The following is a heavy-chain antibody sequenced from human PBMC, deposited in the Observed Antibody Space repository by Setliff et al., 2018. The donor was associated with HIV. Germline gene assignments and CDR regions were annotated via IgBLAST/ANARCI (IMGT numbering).Heavy chain of an antibody. Sequence: GGSLRLSCAASGFTVSSNYMNWVPQAPGKGLEWVSVLYSGGSTYYADSVKGRFTISRDNSKNTVHLQMNSLRAEDTAVYYCATALYCSSTSCYIAFDIWGQGTMVTVSS. V-gene: IGHV3-53*01. CDR2: LYSGGST. CDR3: ATALYCSSTSCYIAFDI. J-gene: IGHJ3*02. CDR1: GFTVSSNY. D-gene: IGHD2-2*01.